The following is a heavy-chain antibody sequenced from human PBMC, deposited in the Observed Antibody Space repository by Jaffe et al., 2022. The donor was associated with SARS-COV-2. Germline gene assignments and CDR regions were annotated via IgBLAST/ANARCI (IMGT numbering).Heavy chain of an antibody. CDR2: ISAYNGNT. J-gene: IGHJ4*02. CDR1: GYTFTSYG. D-gene: IGHD6-6*01. Sequence: QVQLVQSGAEVKKPGASVKVSCKASGYTFTSYGISWVRQAPGQGLEWMGWISAYNGNTNYAQKLQGRVTMTTDTSTSTAYMELRSLRSDDTAVYYCASSTPGEYSSSPTHFDYWGQGTLVTVSS. V-gene: IGHV1-18*01. CDR3: ASSTPGEYSSSPTHFDY.